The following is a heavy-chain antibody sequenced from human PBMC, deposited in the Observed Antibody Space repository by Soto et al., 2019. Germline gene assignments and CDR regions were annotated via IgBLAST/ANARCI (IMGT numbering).Heavy chain of an antibody. D-gene: IGHD3-9*01. J-gene: IGHJ4*02. CDR2: LYTGGSA. CDR3: ARSFNDWTTYFDY. CDR1: GFSVTEHY. V-gene: IGHV3-53*01. Sequence: GGSLRLSCAASGFSVTEHYMTWVRQAPGKGLEWVSVLYTGGSAYYGDSVKGRFTISRDSSTNTLYLQMNSLKVGDTAFYFCARSFNDWTTYFDYWSEGTLVT.